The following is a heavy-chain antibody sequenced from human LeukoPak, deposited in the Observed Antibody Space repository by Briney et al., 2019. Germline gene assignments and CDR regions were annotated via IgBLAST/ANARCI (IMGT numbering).Heavy chain of an antibody. CDR3: ARGRTSIAVAYFDY. J-gene: IGHJ4*02. CDR2: ISSSSSYI. Sequence: GGSLRPSCAASGFTFSSYSMNWVRQAPGKGLEWVSSISSSSSYIYYADSVKGRFTISRDNAKNSLYLQMNSLRAEDTAVYYCARGRTSIAVAYFDYWGQGTLVTVSS. D-gene: IGHD6-19*01. V-gene: IGHV3-21*01. CDR1: GFTFSSYS.